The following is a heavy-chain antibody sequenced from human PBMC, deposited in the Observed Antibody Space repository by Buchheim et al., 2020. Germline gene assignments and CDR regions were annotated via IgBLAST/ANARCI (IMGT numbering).Heavy chain of an antibody. D-gene: IGHD5-12*01. V-gene: IGHV1-8*01. CDR3: ASASGYGT. Sequence: QVQLVQSGAEVKKPGASVKVSCKASGYTFTTYDINWVRQATGQGLEWMGRVSPNSGDTCYAQTFQGRVTMTTNTSITTAYMELTSLRSDDTAVYYCASASGYGTWGQGT. CDR2: VSPNSGDT. J-gene: IGHJ5*02. CDR1: GYTFTTYD.